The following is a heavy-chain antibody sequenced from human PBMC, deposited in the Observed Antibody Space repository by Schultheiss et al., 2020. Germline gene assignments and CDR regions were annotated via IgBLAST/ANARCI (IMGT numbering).Heavy chain of an antibody. CDR1: GYTFTSYA. V-gene: IGHV1-69*13. D-gene: IGHD4-11*01. Sequence: SVKVSGKASGYTFTSYAMHWVRQAPGQGLEWMGGIIPIFGTANYAQKFQGRVTITADESTSTAYMELSSLRSEDTAVYYCARDRTYSPKLGMDVWGQGTTVTVAS. J-gene: IGHJ6*02. CDR3: ARDRTYSPKLGMDV. CDR2: IIPIFGTA.